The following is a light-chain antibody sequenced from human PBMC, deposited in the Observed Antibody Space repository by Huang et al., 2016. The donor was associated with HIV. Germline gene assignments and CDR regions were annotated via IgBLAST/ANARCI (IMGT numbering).Light chain of an antibody. CDR2: GAS. CDR1: QRVSSSH. V-gene: IGKV3-20*01. Sequence: EIVLTQSPGTLSLSLGERATLSCRASQRVSSSHLAWYQQKAGQSPRLLIYGASSRASGTPNRFSGSGSGTDFTLTISRLDPEDFAVYYCQQYGTSTSTFGQGTRVEVK. CDR3: QQYGTSTST. J-gene: IGKJ1*01.